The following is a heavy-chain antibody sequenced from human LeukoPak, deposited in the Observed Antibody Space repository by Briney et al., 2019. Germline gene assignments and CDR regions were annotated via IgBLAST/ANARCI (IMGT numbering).Heavy chain of an antibody. Sequence: SGTLSLTCAVSGGSISSSNWWSWVRQPPGKGLEWIGEIYHSGSTNYNPSLKSRVTISVDKSKNQFSLKLSSVTAADTAVYYCAREGVDNTSPPYDYWGQGTLVTVSS. CDR1: GGSISSSNW. CDR3: AREGVDNTSPPYDY. D-gene: IGHD1-14*01. J-gene: IGHJ4*02. V-gene: IGHV4-4*02. CDR2: IYHSGST.